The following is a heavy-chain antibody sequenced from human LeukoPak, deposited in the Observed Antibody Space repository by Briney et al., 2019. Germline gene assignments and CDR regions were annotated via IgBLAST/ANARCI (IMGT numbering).Heavy chain of an antibody. CDR1: GFTFSGYA. CDR2: ISGSGGST. V-gene: IGHV3-23*01. D-gene: IGHD3-10*01. J-gene: IGHJ4*02. CDR3: AKDPYYYRSGNLYFDH. Sequence: GGSLRLSCAASGFTFSGYAMRWVRQTPGKGLEWVSAISGSGGSTYYADSVKGRFTISRDNSKNTLYLQMNSLRAEDTAVYYCAKDPYYYRSGNLYFDHWGQGTLVTVSS.